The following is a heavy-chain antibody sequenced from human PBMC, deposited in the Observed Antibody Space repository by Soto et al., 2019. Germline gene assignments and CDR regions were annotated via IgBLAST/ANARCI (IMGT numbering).Heavy chain of an antibody. V-gene: IGHV1-69*06. CDR2: TIPVFNTA. J-gene: IGHJ3*02. D-gene: IGHD3-10*01. CDR1: GGTLSDHG. CDR3: ARGVYGSGNYYTGPSAFDI. Sequence: QVQLEQSGAEVKKPGSSVTVSCKASGGTLSDHGVAWLRQAPGQGLEWMGGTIPVFNTAKYAQKFQGRVTVTADKFTNIAHMELRSLRSEDTAFYFCARGVYGSGNYYTGPSAFDIWGQGTMVIVSS.